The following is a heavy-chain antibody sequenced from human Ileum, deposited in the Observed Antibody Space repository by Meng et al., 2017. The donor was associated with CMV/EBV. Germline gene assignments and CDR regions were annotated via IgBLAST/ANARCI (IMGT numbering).Heavy chain of an antibody. Sequence: GGSLRLSCAASGFTFSNYDMHWVRQAPGKGLEWVTFIRYDGSNKYYVDSVKGRFTISRDNSKNTLYLQMNSLRTEDTAVYYCANIVEALVVRPRGYFFDYWGQGTLVTVSS. J-gene: IGHJ4*02. V-gene: IGHV3-30*02. D-gene: IGHD3-22*01. CDR1: GFTFSNYD. CDR2: IRYDGSNK. CDR3: ANIVEALVVRPRGYFFDY.